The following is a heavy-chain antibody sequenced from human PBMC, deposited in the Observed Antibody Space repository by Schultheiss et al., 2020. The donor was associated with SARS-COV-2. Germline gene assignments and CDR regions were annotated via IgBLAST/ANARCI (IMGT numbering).Heavy chain of an antibody. J-gene: IGHJ4*02. CDR1: GGSISSYY. CDR2: INHSGST. D-gene: IGHD1-26*01. V-gene: IGHV4-34*01. Sequence: SETLSLTCTVSGGSISSYYWSWIRQPPGKGLEWIGEINHSGSTNYNPSLKSRVTISVDTSKNQFSLKVNSVTATDTALYYCASVNNGYSGSYYYFDYWGRGTLVTVSS. CDR3: ASVNNGYSGSYYYFDY.